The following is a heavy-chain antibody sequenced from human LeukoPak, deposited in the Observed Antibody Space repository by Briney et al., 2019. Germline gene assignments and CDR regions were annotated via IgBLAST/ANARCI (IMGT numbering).Heavy chain of an antibody. D-gene: IGHD4-23*01. CDR2: INHSGST. Sequence: SETLSLTCAVYGGSFSGYYWSWIRQPPGKGLEWIGEINHSGSTNYNPSLKSRVTISVDTSKNLFSLKLSSVTAADTAVYYCARGLGLRWQYFDYWGQGTLVTVSS. J-gene: IGHJ4*02. CDR3: ARGLGLRWQYFDY. V-gene: IGHV4-34*01. CDR1: GGSFSGYY.